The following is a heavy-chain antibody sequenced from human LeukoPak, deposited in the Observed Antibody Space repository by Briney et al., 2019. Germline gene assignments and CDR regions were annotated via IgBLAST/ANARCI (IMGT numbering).Heavy chain of an antibody. CDR1: GFTFIDYY. CDR3: VRETVLLMVYEAFDP. D-gene: IGHD2-8*01. Sequence: GGSLRLSCAASGFTFIDYYMSWIRQAPGKGLEWVAYIGTSGNATYYADSVRGRFTISRDNAKSSLYLQLNGLRVEDTAVYYCVRETVLLMVYEAFDPWGQGTLVTVSS. V-gene: IGHV3-11*01. J-gene: IGHJ5*02. CDR2: IGTSGNAT.